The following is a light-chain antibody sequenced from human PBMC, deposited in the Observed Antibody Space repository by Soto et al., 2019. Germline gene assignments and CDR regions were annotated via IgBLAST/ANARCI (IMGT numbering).Light chain of an antibody. V-gene: IGKV3-15*01. J-gene: IGKJ5*01. Sequence: EIVMSQSAATLTVWPWERATLACRGSQSAVTNLAWYQQKPGQAPRLLIHGAFTRATGIPARFSGSGSGTEFTLTISSLQSEDFAVFYCQQYNQWPITFGQGTRLEIK. CDR2: GAF. CDR3: QQYNQWPIT. CDR1: QSAVTN.